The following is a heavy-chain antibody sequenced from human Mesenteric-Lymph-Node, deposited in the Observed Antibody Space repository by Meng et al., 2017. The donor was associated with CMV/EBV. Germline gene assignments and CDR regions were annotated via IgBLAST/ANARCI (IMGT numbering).Heavy chain of an antibody. CDR2: ISSGAHYI. CDR3: ARSTSPPLFDS. CDR1: GFTFNTYT. J-gene: IGHJ4*02. Sequence: GESLKISCAASGFTFNTYTINWLRQAPGKGLEWVSSISSGAHYIYYTDSVKGRFTISRDNAKNSLYLQMNYLRADDTAVYYCARSTSPPLFDSWGQGTLVTVSS. V-gene: IGHV3-21*01.